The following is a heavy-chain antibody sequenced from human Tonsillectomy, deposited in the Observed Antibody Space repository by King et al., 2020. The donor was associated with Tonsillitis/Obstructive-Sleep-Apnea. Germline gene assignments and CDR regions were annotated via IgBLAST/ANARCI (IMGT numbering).Heavy chain of an antibody. Sequence: EVQLVESGGGLVQPGGSLRLSCAASEFTFSTYEMNWVRQAPGKGLEWVSYISSSGSTIHYADSVKGGFTISRDNAKNSLFLRMSSLRAEDTAVYYCARESTNWGAGWYFDFWGGGTLVTVSS. V-gene: IGHV3-48*03. CDR3: ARESTNWGAGWYFDF. CDR1: EFTFSTYE. CDR2: ISSSGSTI. D-gene: IGHD7-27*01. J-gene: IGHJ2*01.